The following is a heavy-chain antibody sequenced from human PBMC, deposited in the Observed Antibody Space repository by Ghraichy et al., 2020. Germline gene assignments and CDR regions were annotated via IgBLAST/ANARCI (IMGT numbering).Heavy chain of an antibody. J-gene: IGHJ6*03. CDR3: ARDRDFWSGYYAGYYYYMDV. Sequence: SETLSLTCTVSGGSISSGGYYWSWIRQHPGKGLEWIGYIYYSGSTYYNPSLKSRVTISVDTSKNQFSLKLSSVTAADTAVYYCARDRDFWSGYYAGYYYYMDVWGKGTTVTVSS. V-gene: IGHV4-31*03. CDR1: GGSISSGGYY. D-gene: IGHD3-3*01. CDR2: IYYSGST.